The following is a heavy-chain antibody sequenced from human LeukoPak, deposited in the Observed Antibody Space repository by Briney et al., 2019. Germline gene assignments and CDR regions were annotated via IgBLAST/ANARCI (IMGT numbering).Heavy chain of an antibody. CDR1: GFSVTTTC. V-gene: IGHV3-53*01. CDR2: IFGESMT. J-gene: IGHJ4*02. D-gene: IGHD3/OR15-3a*01. CDR3: VRDKGLGRTERFDS. Sequence: GGSLRLSCGVSGFSVTTTCMTWVRQAPGTGLEWVSLIFGESMTTYADSVKGRFTISRDNSKNTVYLQMNRLRAEDTAMYFCVRDKGLGRTERFDSWGQGTLVTVST.